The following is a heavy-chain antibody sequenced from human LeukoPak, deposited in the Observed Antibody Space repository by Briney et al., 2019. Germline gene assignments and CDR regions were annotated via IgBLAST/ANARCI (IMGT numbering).Heavy chain of an antibody. CDR1: GGSISSYY. V-gene: IGHV4-59*01. CDR2: IYYSGST. J-gene: IGHJ3*02. Sequence: SETLSLTCTVSGGSISSYYWSWIRQPPGKGLEWIGYIYYSGSTNYNPSLKSRVTISVDTSKNQFSLKLSSVTAADTAVYYGARMSSPLDYDFWSGAFDIWGQGTMVTVSS. D-gene: IGHD3-3*01. CDR3: ARMSSPLDYDFWSGAFDI.